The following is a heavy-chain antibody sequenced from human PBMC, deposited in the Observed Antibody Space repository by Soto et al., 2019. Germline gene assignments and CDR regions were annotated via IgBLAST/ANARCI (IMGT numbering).Heavy chain of an antibody. V-gene: IGHV5-51*01. Sequence: XESLKISWKGSGYSFTSYLLVWVRQMPGKGLEWMGIIYPGDSDTRYSPSFQGQVTISADKSISTAYLQWSSLKASDTAMYYCARHFRTIIGSYYYYGMDVWGQGTTVTVSS. CDR1: GYSFTSYL. CDR3: ARHFRTIIGSYYYYGMDV. CDR2: IYPGDSDT. D-gene: IGHD3-9*01. J-gene: IGHJ6*02.